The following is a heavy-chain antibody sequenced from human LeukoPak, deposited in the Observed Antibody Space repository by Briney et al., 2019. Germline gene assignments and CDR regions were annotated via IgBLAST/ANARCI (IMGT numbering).Heavy chain of an antibody. CDR3: ASGDGYNFIGYNY. CDR1: AFTLSDYY. Sequence: PRRSLRLSCAVSAFTLSDYYTSWVSHAPGGGLEWVSYIRSRGRTIYYADSVKGRFTISRDNAKNSLYLQMNSLRAEDTAVYYCASGDGYNFIGYNYWGERTLVTVSS. CDR2: IRSRGRTI. J-gene: IGHJ4*02. V-gene: IGHV3-11*01. D-gene: IGHD5-24*01.